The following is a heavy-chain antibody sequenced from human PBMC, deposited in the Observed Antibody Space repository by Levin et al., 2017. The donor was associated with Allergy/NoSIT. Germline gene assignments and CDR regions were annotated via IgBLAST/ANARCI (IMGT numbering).Heavy chain of an antibody. D-gene: IGHD3-22*01. CDR3: ARGSYDSSGYYMYYFDY. Sequence: ASVKVSCKASGGTFSSYAISWVRQAPGQGLEWMGGIIPIFGTANYAQKFQGRVTITADESTSTAYMELSSLRSEDTAVYYCARGSYDSSGYYMYYFDYWGQGTLVTVSS. CDR2: IIPIFGTA. CDR1: GGTFSSYA. J-gene: IGHJ4*02. V-gene: IGHV1-69*13.